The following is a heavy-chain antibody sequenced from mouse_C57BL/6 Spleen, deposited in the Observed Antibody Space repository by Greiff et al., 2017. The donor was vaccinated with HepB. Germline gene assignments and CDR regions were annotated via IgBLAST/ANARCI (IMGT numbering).Heavy chain of an antibody. J-gene: IGHJ2*01. CDR1: GYTFTSYG. V-gene: IGHV1-81*01. D-gene: IGHD1-1*01. Sequence: VKVVESGAELARPGASVKLSCKASGYTFTSYGISWVKQRTGQGLEWIGEIYPRSGNTYYNEKFKGKATLTADKSSSTAYMELRSLTSEDSAVYFCASDGDYVDYWGQGTTLTVSS. CDR3: ASDGDYVDY. CDR2: IYPRSGNT.